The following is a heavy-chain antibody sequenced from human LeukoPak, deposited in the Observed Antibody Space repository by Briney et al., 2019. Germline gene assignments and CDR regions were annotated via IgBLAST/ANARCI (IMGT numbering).Heavy chain of an antibody. Sequence: GGSLRLSCAASGFTFSSYAMHWVRQAPGKGLEWVAVISYDGSNKYYADSVKGRFTISRDNSKNTLYLQINSLRAEDTAVYYCARGMVQGATGYWGQGTLVTVSS. CDR1: GFTFSSYA. J-gene: IGHJ4*02. D-gene: IGHD3-10*01. CDR3: ARGMVQGATGY. V-gene: IGHV3-30-3*01. CDR2: ISYDGSNK.